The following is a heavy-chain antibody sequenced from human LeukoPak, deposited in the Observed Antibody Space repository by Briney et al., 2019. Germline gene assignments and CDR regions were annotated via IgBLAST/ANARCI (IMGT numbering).Heavy chain of an antibody. V-gene: IGHV3-23*01. CDR3: ARMSAGYLDY. CDR1: GFTFSSYA. D-gene: IGHD3-3*01. Sequence: QTGGSLRLSCAASGFTFSSYAMSWVRQAPGKGLEWVSAISGSGGSTYHADSVKGRFTISRDNSKNTLDLQMNSLRVEDTALYYCARMSAGYLDYWGQGTLVSVSS. CDR2: ISGSGGST. J-gene: IGHJ4*02.